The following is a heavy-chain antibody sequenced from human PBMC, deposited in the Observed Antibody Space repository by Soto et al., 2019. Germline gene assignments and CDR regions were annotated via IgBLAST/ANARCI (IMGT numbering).Heavy chain of an antibody. D-gene: IGHD2-8*01. CDR2: VSAYNGNT. J-gene: IGHJ3*02. CDR3: ARDFNCTRRRIDVFDI. CDR1: GYSFIHYD. Sequence: QVQLVQSGAEVKKPGASVKVSCKASGYSFIHYDISWVRQAPGQGLEWMGWVSAYNGNTNYAQKFQGRVTMTTDTSKSTAYRELRSLRSDDTAVYCCARDFNCTRRRIDVFDIWGQGTMVTVSS. V-gene: IGHV1-18*01.